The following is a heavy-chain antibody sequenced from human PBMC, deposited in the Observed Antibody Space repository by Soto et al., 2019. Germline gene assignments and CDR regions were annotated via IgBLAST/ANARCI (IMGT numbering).Heavy chain of an antibody. Sequence: EVQLVESGGGLVKPGGSLRLSCAASGFTFSSYSMNWVRQAPGKGLEWVSSISSSSSYIYYADSVKGLFTISRDNAKNSLYLQMNSLRAEDTAVYYCARDPGGSMITFGGTYYFDYWGQGTLVTVSS. CDR2: ISSSSSYI. V-gene: IGHV3-21*01. D-gene: IGHD3-16*01. J-gene: IGHJ4*02. CDR3: ARDPGGSMITFGGTYYFDY. CDR1: GFTFSSYS.